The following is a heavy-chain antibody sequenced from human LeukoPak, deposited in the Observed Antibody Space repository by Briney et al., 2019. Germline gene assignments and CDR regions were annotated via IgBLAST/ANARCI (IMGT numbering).Heavy chain of an antibody. CDR1: GGFISNSNYY. J-gene: IGHJ4*02. D-gene: IGHD3-22*01. CDR2: IYYTGGT. Sequence: SENLSLTCTVSGGFISNSNYYWGWIRQPPGKGLDWIGNIYYTGGTYYNSSLNSRVTISVDASKNQFSLRLTSLTAADTAVYYCVRLYYYDASRSPLWGQGTLVIVSS. CDR3: VRLYYYDASRSPL. V-gene: IGHV4-39*01.